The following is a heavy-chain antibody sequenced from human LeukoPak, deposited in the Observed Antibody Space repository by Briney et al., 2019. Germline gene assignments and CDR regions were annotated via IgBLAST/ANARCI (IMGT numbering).Heavy chain of an antibody. CDR1: SYSISTNNW. V-gene: IGHV4-28*01. CDR3: AKMDDSSGQAFDAFDV. Sequence: SDTLSLTCDVSSYSISTNNWWGWIRQPPGKGLEWIGYIYYSGSAYSNPSLESRVTLSIDTSKNQFSLKLSSVTAADTAVYYCAKMDDSSGQAFDAFDVWGQGTMVTVSS. CDR2: IYYSGSA. J-gene: IGHJ3*01. D-gene: IGHD3-22*01.